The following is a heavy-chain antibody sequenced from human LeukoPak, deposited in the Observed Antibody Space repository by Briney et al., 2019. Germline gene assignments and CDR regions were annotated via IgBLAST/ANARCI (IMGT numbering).Heavy chain of an antibody. CDR3: ARDGYSYGGGTDAFDI. Sequence: ASVKVSCTASGYTFTSYYMHWVRQAPGQGLEWMGIINPSGGSTSYAQKFQGRVTMTRDTSTSTVYMELSSLRSEDTAVYYCARDGYSYGGGTDAFDIWGQGTMVTVSS. D-gene: IGHD5-18*01. V-gene: IGHV1-46*01. CDR2: INPSGGST. CDR1: GYTFTSYY. J-gene: IGHJ3*02.